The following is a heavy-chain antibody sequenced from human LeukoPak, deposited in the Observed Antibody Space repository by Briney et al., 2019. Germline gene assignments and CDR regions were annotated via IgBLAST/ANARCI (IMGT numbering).Heavy chain of an antibody. CDR1: GFTFSSYS. D-gene: IGHD3-9*01. CDR2: ISSSSSYI. Sequence: GGSLRLSCAASGFTFSSYSTNWVRQAPGKGLEWVSSISSSSSYIYYADSVKGRFTISRDNAKNSLYLQMNSLRAEDTAVYYCARLEGYYDILTGYMWPNPPDYWGQGTLVTVSS. J-gene: IGHJ4*02. V-gene: IGHV3-21*01. CDR3: ARLEGYYDILTGYMWPNPPDY.